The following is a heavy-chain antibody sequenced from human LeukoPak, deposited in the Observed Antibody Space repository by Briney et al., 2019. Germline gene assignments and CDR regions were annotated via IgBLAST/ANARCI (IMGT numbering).Heavy chain of an antibody. D-gene: IGHD2-2*03. CDR1: GYTFTGYY. CDR2: INPNSGGT. J-gene: IGHJ4*02. Sequence: ASVKVSCKAPGYTFTGYYMHWVRQAPGQGLEWMEWINPNSGGTNYAQKFQGRVTMTRDTSISTAYMELSRLRSDDTAVYYCARVKEYRGYLFGYWGLGTLVTVSS. CDR3: ARVKEYRGYLFGY. V-gene: IGHV1-2*02.